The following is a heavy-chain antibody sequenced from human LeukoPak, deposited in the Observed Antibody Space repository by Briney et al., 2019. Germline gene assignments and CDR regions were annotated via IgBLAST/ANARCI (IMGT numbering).Heavy chain of an antibody. V-gene: IGHV4-59*12. CDR3: ARAIVVVPAAFDAFDI. CDR1: DGSINAYY. D-gene: IGHD2-2*01. J-gene: IGHJ3*02. Sequence: SETLSLTCNVSDGSINAYYWTWIRQPPGKGLEWIGYIFYDGNTNYNPSLKSRITFSIGASRNYFSLKMTSVTAADTAVYYCARAIVVVPAAFDAFDIWGQGTMVTVSS. CDR2: IFYDGNT.